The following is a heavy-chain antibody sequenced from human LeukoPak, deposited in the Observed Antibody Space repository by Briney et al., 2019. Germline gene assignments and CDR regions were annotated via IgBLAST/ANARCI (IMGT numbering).Heavy chain of an antibody. CDR3: ARSVDFDWLFNFDY. CDR2: ISPNSGGT. Sequence: GASVKVSCKASAYTFTGYYMHWVRQAPGQGLEWMGWISPNSGGTNYAQKFRGRVTMTRDTSISTAYMELSRLRSDDTAVYYCARSVDFDWLFNFDYWGQGTLVTVSS. V-gene: IGHV1-2*02. J-gene: IGHJ4*02. CDR1: AYTFTGYY. D-gene: IGHD3-9*01.